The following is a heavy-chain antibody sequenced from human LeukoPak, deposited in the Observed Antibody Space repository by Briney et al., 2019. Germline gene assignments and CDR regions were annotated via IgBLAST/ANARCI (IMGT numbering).Heavy chain of an antibody. J-gene: IGHJ3*02. CDR2: FNPASGGT. CDR1: GGTFSSYT. CDR3: ARGLYYGGNQRAHDAFDI. Sequence: AASVKVSCKASGGTFSSYTISWVRQAPGQGLEWMGWFNPASGGTKYAQKFQGRVTMTRDTSINTAYMELSSLGLDDTAVYYCARGLYYGGNQRAHDAFDIWGQGTLVTVSS. V-gene: IGHV1-2*02. D-gene: IGHD4-23*01.